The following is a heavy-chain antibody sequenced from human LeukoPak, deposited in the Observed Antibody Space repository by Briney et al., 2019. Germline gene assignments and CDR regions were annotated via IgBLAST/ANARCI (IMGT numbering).Heavy chain of an antibody. Sequence: SETLSLTCAVYGGSFSGYYWSWIRQPPGKGLEWIGEINHSVGTNYNPSLQSRVTISVDTSKHQFSLKLRSVTGAATARYYFAWSGIQLCFSYWGQGTLVSVSS. CDR1: GGSFSGYY. CDR3: AWSGIQLCFSY. V-gene: IGHV4-34*01. D-gene: IGHD5-18*01. J-gene: IGHJ4*02. CDR2: INHSVGT.